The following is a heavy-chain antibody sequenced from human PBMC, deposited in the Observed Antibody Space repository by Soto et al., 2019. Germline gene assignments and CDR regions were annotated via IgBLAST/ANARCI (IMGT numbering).Heavy chain of an antibody. CDR3: AHAIHGTTYFN. CDR2: IYFANSDT. CDR1: GYTLTNHW. V-gene: IGHV5-51*01. J-gene: IGHJ4*02. Sequence: PGESLKISCEASGYTLTNHWIGRVRQMPGKGLEWMGLIYFANSDTKYSPSFQGQVTISADKSTSTAYLQWSSLRASDTATYHCAHAIHGTTYFNWGQGTLVTVSS. D-gene: IGHD1-1*01.